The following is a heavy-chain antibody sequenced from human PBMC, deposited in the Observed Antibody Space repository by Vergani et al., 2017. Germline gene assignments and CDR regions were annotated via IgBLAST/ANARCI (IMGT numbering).Heavy chain of an antibody. D-gene: IGHD5-12*01. CDR3: TKGSRGYTGYFFEY. CDR2: IRYDGSNK. V-gene: IGHV3-30*02. CDR1: GFTFSTYA. J-gene: IGHJ4*02. Sequence: VQLLESGGGVVQPGGSLRLSCAASGFTFSTYAMHWVRQAPGKGLEWVAFIRYDGSNKYYADYVKGRFTISRDNSKNTLHLQMNSLRADDTAVYYCTKGSRGYTGYFFEYWGQGTLATVSS.